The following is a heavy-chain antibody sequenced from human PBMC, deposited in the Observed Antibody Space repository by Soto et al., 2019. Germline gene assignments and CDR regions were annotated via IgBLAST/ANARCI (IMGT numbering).Heavy chain of an antibody. D-gene: IGHD2-15*01. CDR1: GGSISSYY. V-gene: IGHV4-59*08. Sequence: SETLSLTCTVSGGSISSYYWSWIRQPPGKGLEWIGYIYYSGSTNYNPSLKSRVTISVDTSKNQFSLKLSSVTAADTAVYYCARGVVVVAAQKKDAFDIWGQGTMVTVSS. J-gene: IGHJ3*02. CDR2: IYYSGST. CDR3: ARGVVVVAAQKKDAFDI.